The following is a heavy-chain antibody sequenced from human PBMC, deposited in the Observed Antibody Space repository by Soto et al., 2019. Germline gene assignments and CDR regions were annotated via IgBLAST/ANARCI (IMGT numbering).Heavy chain of an antibody. J-gene: IGHJ6*02. V-gene: IGHV3-11*01. Sequence: GGSLRLSCAASGFSFSAYYMSWIRQAPGKGLEWVSYISFNGDVTRYSDSVEGRFTVSRDNAKKSLYLQMNSLRVEDTAVYYCARENGHPGHNYTMDVWGQGTTVTVSS. CDR2: ISFNGDVT. CDR1: GFSFSAYY. D-gene: IGHD2-8*01. CDR3: ARENGHPGHNYTMDV.